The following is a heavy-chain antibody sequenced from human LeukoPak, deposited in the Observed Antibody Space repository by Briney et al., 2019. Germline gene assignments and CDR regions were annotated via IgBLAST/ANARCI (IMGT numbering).Heavy chain of an antibody. CDR2: IIPMSDTA. V-gene: IGHV1-69*06. J-gene: IGHJ3*02. D-gene: IGHD1-26*01. CDR3: AREDDTGRYMGDDAFDI. Sequence: SVKVSCKASGYIFTSYDMNWVRQAPGQGLEWMGGIIPMSDTANYPQKFRGRLTITADIPTSTVYMELSSLRSEDTAVYYCAREDDTGRYMGDDAFDIWGQGTMVTVSS. CDR1: GYIFTSYD.